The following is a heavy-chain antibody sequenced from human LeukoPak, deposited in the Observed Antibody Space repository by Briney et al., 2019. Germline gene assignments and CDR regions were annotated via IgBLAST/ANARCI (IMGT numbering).Heavy chain of an antibody. D-gene: IGHD4-17*01. CDR3: ARDTYGENVYDY. CDR2: IYHSGST. Sequence: SETLSLTCTVSGYSISSGYYWGWIRQPPGKGLEWIGSIYHSGSTYYNPSLKSRVTISIDTSKTQFSLRLNSVTAADTAIYYCARDTYGENVYDYWGQGTLVTVSS. CDR1: GYSISSGYY. V-gene: IGHV4-38-2*02. J-gene: IGHJ4*02.